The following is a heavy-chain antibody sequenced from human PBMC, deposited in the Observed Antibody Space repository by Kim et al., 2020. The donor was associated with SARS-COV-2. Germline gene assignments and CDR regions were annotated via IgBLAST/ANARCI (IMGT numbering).Heavy chain of an antibody. CDR3: AKNKDYDSSSSGYFDY. CDR2: IWYDGSNK. CDR1: GFTFSSYG. J-gene: IGHJ4*02. Sequence: GGSLRLSCAASGFTFSSYGMHWVRQAPGEGLEWVAIIWYDGSNKYYADSVKGRFTISRDNSESTLFLQMNSLRAEDTAVYYCAKNKDYDSSSSGYFDYWGQGTLVTVSS. D-gene: IGHD3-22*01. V-gene: IGHV3-33*06.